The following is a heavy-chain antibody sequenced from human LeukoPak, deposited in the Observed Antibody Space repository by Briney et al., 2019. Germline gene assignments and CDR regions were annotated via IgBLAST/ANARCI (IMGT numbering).Heavy chain of an antibody. Sequence: SSETLSLTCTVSGGSISSYYWSWIRQPPGKGLEWIGYIYYSGSTNYNPSLKSRVTISVDTSKNQFSLKLSSVTAADTAVYYCARVFDYSNYYYYGMDVWGQGTTVTVSS. V-gene: IGHV4-59*01. CDR1: GGSISSYY. CDR2: IYYSGST. CDR3: ARVFDYSNYYYYGMDV. J-gene: IGHJ6*02. D-gene: IGHD4-11*01.